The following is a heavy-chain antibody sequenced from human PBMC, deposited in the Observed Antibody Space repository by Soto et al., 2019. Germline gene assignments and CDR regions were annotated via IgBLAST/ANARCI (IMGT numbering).Heavy chain of an antibody. D-gene: IGHD6-13*01. Sequence: SETLSLTCTVSGGSISSGDYFWSWIRQPPGKGLEWIANIYHSGSTHYNPSLRNRVFMSVDTSTNRFSLNLTSVTAADTAVYYCARASDPAYSSSWYSAFDVWGQGTMVTVSS. CDR2: IYHSGST. J-gene: IGHJ3*01. CDR1: GGSISSGDYF. V-gene: IGHV4-30-4*01. CDR3: ARASDPAYSSSWYSAFDV.